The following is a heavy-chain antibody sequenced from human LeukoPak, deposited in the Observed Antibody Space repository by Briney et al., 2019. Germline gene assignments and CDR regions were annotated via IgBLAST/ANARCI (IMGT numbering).Heavy chain of an antibody. D-gene: IGHD2-2*01. Sequence: ASVKVSCKASGYTFTGYYMHWVRQAPGQGLEWMGWINPNSGGTNYAQKLQGRVTMTRDTSISTAYMELSRLRSDDTAVYYCASSYCSSTSCPYYYYYYMDVWGKGTTVTVSS. CDR1: GYTFTGYY. CDR2: INPNSGGT. CDR3: ASSYCSSTSCPYYYYYYMDV. J-gene: IGHJ6*03. V-gene: IGHV1-2*02.